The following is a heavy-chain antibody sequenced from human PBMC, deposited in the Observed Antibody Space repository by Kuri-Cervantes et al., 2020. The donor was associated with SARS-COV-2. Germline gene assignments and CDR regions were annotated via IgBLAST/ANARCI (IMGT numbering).Heavy chain of an antibody. Sequence: GGSLRLSCVVSGLTVSANYMSWVRQAPGKGLEWVAVIWPDGSNKLYAESLKGRFTISRDNSKNTMYLEVNSLRAEDSGVYYCTREWFLNTRITSNFDYWGQGAPVTVSS. J-gene: IGHJ4*02. CDR1: GLTVSANY. V-gene: IGHV3-33*08. CDR3: TREWFLNTRITSNFDY. CDR2: IWPDGSNK. D-gene: IGHD1-20*01.